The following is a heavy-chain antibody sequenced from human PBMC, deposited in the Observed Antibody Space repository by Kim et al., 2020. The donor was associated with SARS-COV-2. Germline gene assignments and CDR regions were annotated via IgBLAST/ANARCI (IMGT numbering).Heavy chain of an antibody. J-gene: IGHJ4*02. CDR1: ELSVSSNY. D-gene: IGHD2-15*01. Sequence: GGSLRLSCAASELSVSSNYMSWVRQAPGKGLEWLSVIYIDGTTYYADSVKGRFTISRDISKNTLYLQMNRLRADDTAVYFCARDQGYSRGPGDYWGQGTQVTVSS. V-gene: IGHV3-53*01. CDR2: IYIDGTT. CDR3: ARDQGYSRGPGDY.